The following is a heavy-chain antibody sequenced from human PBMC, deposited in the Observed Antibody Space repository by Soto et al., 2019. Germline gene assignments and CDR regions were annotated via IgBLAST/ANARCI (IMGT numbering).Heavy chain of an antibody. V-gene: IGHV4-31*03. J-gene: IGHJ4*02. CDR3: ARASPPSSTSCLDY. D-gene: IGHD2-2*01. Sequence: QVQLQESGPGLVKPSQTLSLTCTVSGGSISSGGYYWSWIRQHPGKGLEWIGYIYYSGSTYYNPSLKSRVTNTVDTSKNQFSLKLSSVTAADTAVYYCARASPPSSTSCLDYWGQGTLVTVSS. CDR2: IYYSGST. CDR1: GGSISSGGYY.